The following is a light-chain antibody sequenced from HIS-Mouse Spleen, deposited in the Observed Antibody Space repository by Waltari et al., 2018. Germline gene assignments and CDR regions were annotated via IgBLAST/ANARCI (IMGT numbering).Light chain of an antibody. CDR2: EDI. CDR3: YSTDSICNHRV. V-gene: IGLV3-10*01. J-gene: IGLJ2*01. Sequence: SYELTQPPAVSVSPGQTARITCSGDALPKKYAYWYQQKSGQAPVLVIYEDIKRPSGIPNRFSSSSSGTMATLTISGAQVEDEADYYWYSTDSICNHRVFGGGTKLTVL. CDR1: ALPKKY.